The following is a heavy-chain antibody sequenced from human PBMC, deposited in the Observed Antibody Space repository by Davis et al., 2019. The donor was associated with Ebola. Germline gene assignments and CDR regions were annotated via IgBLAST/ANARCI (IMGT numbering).Heavy chain of an antibody. D-gene: IGHD3-10*01. J-gene: IGHJ5*02. CDR3: ARVRGGAGDP. CDR2: INSLGNTI. V-gene: IGHV3-48*01. CDR1: GFTFSGYS. Sequence: GESLKISCAASGFTFSGYSMNWARQAPGKGLEWVSYINSLGNTIYYADSVKGRFTISRDNAKNSLYLQMNSLRVEDTAVYYCARVRGGAGDPWGQGTLVIVSS.